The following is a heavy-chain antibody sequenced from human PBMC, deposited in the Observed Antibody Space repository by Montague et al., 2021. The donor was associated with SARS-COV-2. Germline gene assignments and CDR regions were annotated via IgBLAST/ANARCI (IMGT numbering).Heavy chain of an antibody. Sequence: SETLSLTCTVSGGSISNYYWSWIRQPPGRGLEWIGYIYYSGSTDYSPSLKSRVTISLDTSKNQFPLKVTSVTAADTAVYYCARGGGHYNYGLDVWGPGTTVTVSS. D-gene: IGHD2-15*01. J-gene: IGHJ6*02. CDR2: IYYSGST. CDR1: GGSISNYY. CDR3: ARGGGHYNYGLDV. V-gene: IGHV4-59*01.